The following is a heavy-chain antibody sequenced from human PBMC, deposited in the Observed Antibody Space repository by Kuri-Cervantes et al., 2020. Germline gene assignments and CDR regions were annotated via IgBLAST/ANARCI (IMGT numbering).Heavy chain of an antibody. D-gene: IGHD3-22*01. CDR3: ARGARGYYDSVGHGAFDI. CDR1: GFTFSSYA. J-gene: IGHJ3*02. CDR2: ISSNGGST. V-gene: IGHV3-64*02. Sequence: GESLKISCAASGFTFSSYAMHWVRRAPGKGLEYVSAISSNGGSTYYADSVKGRFTISRDNSKNTLYLQMGSLRAEDMAVYYCARGARGYYDSVGHGAFDIWGQGTMVTVSS.